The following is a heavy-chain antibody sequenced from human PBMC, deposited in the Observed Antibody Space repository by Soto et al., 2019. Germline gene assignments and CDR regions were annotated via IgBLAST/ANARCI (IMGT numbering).Heavy chain of an antibody. V-gene: IGHV1-69*13. D-gene: IGHD3-3*01. J-gene: IGHJ6*02. CDR2: IIPIFGTA. CDR3: ACRRSITIFGVVPNYYYGMDV. CDR1: GGTFSSYA. Sequence: GASVKVSCKASGGTFSSYAISWVRQAPGQGLEWMGGIIPIFGTANYAQKFQGRVTITADESTSTAYMELSSLRSEDTAVYHCACRRSITIFGVVPNYYYGMDVWGQGTTVTVSS.